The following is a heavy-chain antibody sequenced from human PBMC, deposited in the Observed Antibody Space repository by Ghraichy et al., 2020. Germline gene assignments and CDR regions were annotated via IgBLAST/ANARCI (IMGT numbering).Heavy chain of an antibody. D-gene: IGHD1-26*01. CDR2: IYYSGST. V-gene: IGHV4-59*08. CDR1: GGSISSYY. Sequence: SETLSLTCTVSGGSISSYYWSWIRQPPGKGLEWIGYIYYSGSTNYNPSLKSRVTISVDTSKNQFSLKLSSVTAADTAVYYCARQGPRGVVGWFDPWGQGTLVTVSS. CDR3: ARQGPRGVVGWFDP. J-gene: IGHJ5*02.